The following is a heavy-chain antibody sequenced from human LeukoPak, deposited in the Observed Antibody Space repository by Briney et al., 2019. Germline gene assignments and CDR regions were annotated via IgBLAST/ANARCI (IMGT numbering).Heavy chain of an antibody. D-gene: IGHD5-24*01. J-gene: IGHJ4*02. CDR2: INPNSGGT. CDR1: GYTFTSYY. CDR3: ARDALRSDGY. Sequence: ASVKVSCKASGYTFTSYYMHWVRQAPGQGLEWMGRINPNSGGTNYAQRFQGRVTMTRNTSITTAYMELRRLRSDDTAVYYCARDALRSDGYWGQGTLVTVSS. V-gene: IGHV1-2*06.